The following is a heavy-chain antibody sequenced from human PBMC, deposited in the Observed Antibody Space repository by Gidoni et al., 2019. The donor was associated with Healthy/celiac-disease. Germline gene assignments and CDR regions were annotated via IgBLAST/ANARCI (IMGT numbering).Heavy chain of an antibody. Sequence: QVQLQESGPGLVKPSETLSLTCTVSGGSISSYYWSWIRQPPGKGLEWIGYIYYSGSTNYNPSLKSRVTISVDTSKNQFSLKLSSVTAADTAVYYCARGSDDYSNLGAFDIWGQGTMVTVSS. CDR3: ARGSDDYSNLGAFDI. CDR1: GGSISSYY. CDR2: IYYSGST. V-gene: IGHV4-59*01. J-gene: IGHJ3*02. D-gene: IGHD4-4*01.